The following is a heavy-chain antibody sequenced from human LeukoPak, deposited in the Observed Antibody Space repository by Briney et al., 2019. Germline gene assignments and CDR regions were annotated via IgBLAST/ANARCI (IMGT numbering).Heavy chain of an antibody. V-gene: IGHV1-18*01. CDR3: ARVSDTSMVTPGFDS. CDR2: VSTSNGDT. Sequence: ASVKVSCKASGYTFTSYGISWVRQAPGQGLEWMGWVSTSNGDTNYADKFQGRVTMTTDTVTKTAYMELRRLRAGDTAIYFCARVSDTSMVTPGFDSWGQGTLVTVSS. CDR1: GYTFTSYG. J-gene: IGHJ4*02. D-gene: IGHD5-18*01.